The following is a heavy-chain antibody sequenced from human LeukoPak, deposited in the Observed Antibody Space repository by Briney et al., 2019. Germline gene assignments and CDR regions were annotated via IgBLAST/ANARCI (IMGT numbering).Heavy chain of an antibody. CDR3: AKDRGGAWLQFGNAFDI. Sequence: PGGSLRLSCAASGFTFDDYAMHWVRQAPGKGLEWVSLISWDGGSTYYADSVKGRFTISRDNSKNSLYLQMNSLRAEDTALYYCAKDRGGAWLQFGNAFDIWGQGTMVTVSS. D-gene: IGHD5-24*01. CDR1: GFTFDDYA. CDR2: ISWDGGST. V-gene: IGHV3-43D*03. J-gene: IGHJ3*02.